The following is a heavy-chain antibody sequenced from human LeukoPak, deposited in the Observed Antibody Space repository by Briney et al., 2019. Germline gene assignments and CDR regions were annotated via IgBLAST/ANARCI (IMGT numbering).Heavy chain of an antibody. Sequence: SETLSLTCAVSGGSISSGGYSWSWIRQPPGKGLEWIGYIYHSGSTYYNPSLKSRVTISVDRSKNQFSLKLSSVTAADTAVYYRAGTRRYYYDSSGYIDHWGQRTLVTVSS. CDR2: IYHSGST. CDR1: GGSISSGGYS. CDR3: AGTRRYYYDSSGYIDH. V-gene: IGHV4-30-2*01. D-gene: IGHD3-22*01. J-gene: IGHJ4*02.